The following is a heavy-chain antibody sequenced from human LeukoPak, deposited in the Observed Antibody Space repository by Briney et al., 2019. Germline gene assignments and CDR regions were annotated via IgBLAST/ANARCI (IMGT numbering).Heavy chain of an antibody. V-gene: IGHV1-69*01. Sequence: SVKVSCKAPGGTFSSYAISWVRQAPGQGLEWMGGIIPIFGTANYAQKFQGRVTITADESTSTAYMELSSLRSEDTAVYYCARGDSSGSKLGNWGQGTLVTVSS. CDR2: IIPIFGTA. D-gene: IGHD3-22*01. J-gene: IGHJ4*02. CDR3: ARGDSSGSKLGN. CDR1: GGTFSSYA.